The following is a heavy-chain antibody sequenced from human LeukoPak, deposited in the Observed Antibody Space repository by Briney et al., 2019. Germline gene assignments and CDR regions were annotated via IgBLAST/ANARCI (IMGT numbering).Heavy chain of an antibody. J-gene: IGHJ4*02. CDR1: GGSFSTTSHY. D-gene: IGHD3-3*01. CDR3: ARRKDYWSGFIDS. V-gene: IGHV4-39*01. CDR2: TFYTGSA. Sequence: PSETLSLTCTVSGGSFSTTSHYWGWIRQPPGKGLEWLGSTFYTGSAYYNPSLQRRVTISVDSSKNQFSLRLSSVTAADTAVYYCARRKDYWSGFIDSRGKGTLVTVSS.